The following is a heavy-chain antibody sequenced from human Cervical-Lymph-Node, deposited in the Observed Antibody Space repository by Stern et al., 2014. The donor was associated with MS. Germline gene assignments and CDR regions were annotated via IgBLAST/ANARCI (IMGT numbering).Heavy chain of an antibody. V-gene: IGHV1-18*01. CDR3: ARGDRGWSSDY. J-gene: IGHJ4*02. Sequence: VQLVESGAQVKKPGASVKVSCKASGYPFTSYGITWVRQAPGPGLDWVGWASVSNGDAHYAQNVQGRVTMTTDASTSTASMELRSLRSDDTAVYYCARGDRGWSSDYWGQGTLVTVSS. D-gene: IGHD6-19*01. CDR1: GYPFTSYG. CDR2: ASVSNGDA.